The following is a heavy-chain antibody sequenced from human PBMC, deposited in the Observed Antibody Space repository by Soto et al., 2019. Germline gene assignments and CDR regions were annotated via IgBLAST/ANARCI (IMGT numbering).Heavy chain of an antibody. CDR1: GFSLSNARMG. D-gene: IGHD6-19*01. CDR3: ARIRYSSGGGGPYLDY. Sequence: QVTLKESGPVLVKPTETLTLTCTVSGFSLSNARMGVSWIRQPPGKALEWLAHIFSNDEKSYSTSLKSRLTISKDTSKSQVLLTMTNMDPVDTATYYCARIRYSSGGGGPYLDYWGQGTLVTVSS. V-gene: IGHV2-26*01. J-gene: IGHJ4*02. CDR2: IFSNDEK.